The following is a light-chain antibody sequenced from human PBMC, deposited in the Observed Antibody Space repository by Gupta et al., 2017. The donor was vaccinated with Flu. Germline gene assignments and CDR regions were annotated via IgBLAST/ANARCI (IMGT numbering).Light chain of an antibody. CDR1: QSISFF. J-gene: IGKJ2*01. V-gene: IGKV1-39*01. CDR3: QQSYNYPFT. Sequence: DIQMTQYSSSLSAAVGDRVTIPCRPSQSISFFLNWYPPKPGKPPQLVIYATSSLQSGGPSRFSGRGSGTDFTLTISNLPREDFATYFGQQSYNYPFTFGQGTNLEI. CDR2: ATS.